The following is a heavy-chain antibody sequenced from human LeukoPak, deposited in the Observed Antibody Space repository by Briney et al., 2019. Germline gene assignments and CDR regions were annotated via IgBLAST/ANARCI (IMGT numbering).Heavy chain of an antibody. D-gene: IGHD3-22*01. J-gene: IGHJ4*02. CDR2: IRYDGSNK. CDR1: GFTFSSYG. Sequence: GGSLRLSCAASGFTFSSYGMHWVRQAPGKGLEWVAFIRYDGSNKYYADSVKGRFTISRDNSKNTLYLQMNSLRAEDTAVYYCARQFQNYYDSSGYQGYFDYWGQGTLVTVSS. V-gene: IGHV3-30*02. CDR3: ARQFQNYYDSSGYQGYFDY.